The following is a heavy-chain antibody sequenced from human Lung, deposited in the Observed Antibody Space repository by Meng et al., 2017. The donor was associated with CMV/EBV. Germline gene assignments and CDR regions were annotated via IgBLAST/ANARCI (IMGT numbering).Heavy chain of an antibody. CDR3: ASVPPPGKQWLVTDY. V-gene: IGHV4-4*02. Sequence: QGQLQEAGPGLGKASGTLSRTCGASGGAIRSSNWWSWARQPPGKGLEWIGEIYHSGSTNYNPSLKSRVTISVDKSKNQFSLKLSSVPAADTAVYYCASVPPPGKQWLVTDYWGQGTLVTVSS. D-gene: IGHD6-19*01. CDR2: IYHSGST. J-gene: IGHJ4*02. CDR1: GGAIRSSNW.